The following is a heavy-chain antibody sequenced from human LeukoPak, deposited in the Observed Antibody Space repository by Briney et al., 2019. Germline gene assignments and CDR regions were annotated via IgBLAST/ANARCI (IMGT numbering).Heavy chain of an antibody. D-gene: IGHD4-17*01. CDR2: ISYDGSNK. CDR1: GFTLSSYG. V-gene: IGHV3-30*18. J-gene: IGHJ4*02. CDR3: AKESIYGDYAPPFGY. Sequence: GGSRRLSCAASGFTLSSYGMHWVRQAPGKGLEWVAVISYDGSNKYYADSVKGRFTISRDNSKNTLYLQMNGLRAEDTAVYYCAKESIYGDYAPPFGYWGQGTLVTVSS.